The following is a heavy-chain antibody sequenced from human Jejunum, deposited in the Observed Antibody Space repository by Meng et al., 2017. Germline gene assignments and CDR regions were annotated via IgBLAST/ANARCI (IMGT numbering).Heavy chain of an antibody. V-gene: IGHV4-61*08. CDR2: ANT. Sequence: QLQPQESGPGLVMPSETLSLSCTVSGGSVGRAGYQWGWIRQPPGRGLEWIGYANTNYNPSLKRRVTISLDTSRNLFSLSLTSVTAADTAVYYCARDSMGSLDYWGQGILVTVSS. D-gene: IGHD1-26*01. J-gene: IGHJ4*02. CDR3: ARDSMGSLDY. CDR1: GGSVGRAGYQ.